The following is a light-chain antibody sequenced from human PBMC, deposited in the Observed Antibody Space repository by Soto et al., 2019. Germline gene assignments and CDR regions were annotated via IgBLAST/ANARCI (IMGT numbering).Light chain of an antibody. CDR1: SSDVGGYNY. J-gene: IGLJ1*01. CDR2: EVS. CDR3: CSYAGTSTIYV. Sequence: QSVLTQPASVSGSPGQSITISCTGTSSDVGGYNYVSWYQQHPGKAPKLMIYEVSNRPSGVSNRFSASKSGNTASLTISGLQAEDEADYHCCSYAGTSTIYVFGTGTKGTVL. V-gene: IGLV2-23*02.